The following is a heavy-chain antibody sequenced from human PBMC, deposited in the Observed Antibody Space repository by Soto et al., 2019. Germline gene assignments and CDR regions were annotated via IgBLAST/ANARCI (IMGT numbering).Heavy chain of an antibody. CDR1: GYSFTSYW. Sequence: PGESLKISCKGSGYSFTSYWISWVRQMPGKGLEWMGRIDPSDSYTNYSPSFQGHVTISADKSISTAYLQWSSLKASDTAMYYCARDYDILTGYYNESVSYGMDVWGQGTTVTVSS. CDR2: IDPSDSYT. CDR3: ARDYDILTGYYNESVSYGMDV. J-gene: IGHJ6*02. D-gene: IGHD3-9*01. V-gene: IGHV5-10-1*01.